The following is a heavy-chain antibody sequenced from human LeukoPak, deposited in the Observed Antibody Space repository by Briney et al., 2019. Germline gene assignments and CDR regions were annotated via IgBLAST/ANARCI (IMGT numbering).Heavy chain of an antibody. D-gene: IGHD6-25*01. J-gene: IGHJ5*02. V-gene: IGHV4-30-4*01. CDR1: GGSISSGDYY. Sequence: SETLSLTCTVSGGSISSGDYYWSWIRQSPGKGLEWIGLVYYRGNTYYNPSLKSRVTISIETVKNQFSLRLSSVTAADTAVYYCARVAAHWFDPWGQGTLVT. CDR2: VYYRGNT. CDR3: ARVAAHWFDP.